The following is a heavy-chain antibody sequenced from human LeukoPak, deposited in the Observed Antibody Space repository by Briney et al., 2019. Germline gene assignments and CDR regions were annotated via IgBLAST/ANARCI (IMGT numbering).Heavy chain of an antibody. V-gene: IGHV3-30-3*01. CDR3: ARDLTVTDYYYYGMDV. J-gene: IGHJ6*02. CDR2: ISYDGSNK. CDR1: GFTFSSYA. D-gene: IGHD4-11*01. Sequence: GRSLRLSCAASGFTFSSYAMHWVRQAPGKGQEWVAVISYDGSNKYYADAVKGRFTISRDNSKNTLYLQMNSLRAEDTAVYYCARDLTVTDYYYYGMDVWGQGTTVTVSS.